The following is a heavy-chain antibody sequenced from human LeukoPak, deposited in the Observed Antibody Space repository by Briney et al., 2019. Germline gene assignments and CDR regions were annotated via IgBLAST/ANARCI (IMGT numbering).Heavy chain of an antibody. V-gene: IGHV3-23*01. CDR2: ISGSGDNT. Sequence: HTGGSLRLSCAASGFTFSSYAMSWVRQAPGKGLEWVSAISGSGDNTYYADSVKGRFTISRDNSKNTLYLQMNSLRAEDTAVYYCARSGGSYPYYFDYWGQGTLATVSS. D-gene: IGHD1-26*01. CDR3: ARSGGSYPYYFDY. CDR1: GFTFSSYA. J-gene: IGHJ4*02.